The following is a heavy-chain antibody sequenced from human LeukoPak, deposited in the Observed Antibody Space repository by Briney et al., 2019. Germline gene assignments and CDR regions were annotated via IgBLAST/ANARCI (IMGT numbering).Heavy chain of an antibody. Sequence: GGSLRLSCEASGFTFTKFWMSWARQAPGKGLEWVANIKHDGSEDYYLDSVKGRFTISRDNAKSSMWLQMNSLRDEDTAVYYCARDQTPFYWGQGSLVTVSS. J-gene: IGHJ4*02. V-gene: IGHV3-7*01. CDR1: GFTFTKFW. D-gene: IGHD2-15*01. CDR3: ARDQTPFY. CDR2: IKHDGSED.